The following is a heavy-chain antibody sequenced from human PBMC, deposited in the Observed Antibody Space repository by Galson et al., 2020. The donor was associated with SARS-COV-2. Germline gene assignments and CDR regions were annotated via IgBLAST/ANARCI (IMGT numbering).Heavy chain of an antibody. CDR1: GFTFSSYA. CDR2: ISGSGGST. J-gene: IGHJ5*02. CDR3: AKDRYYDFWSGYSSWFDP. Sequence: GGSLRLSCAASGFTFSSYAMSWVRQAPGKGLEWVSAISGSGGSTYYADSVKGRFTISRDNSKNTLYLQMNSLRAEDTAVYYCAKDRYYDFWSGYSSWFDPWGQGTLVNVSS. V-gene: IGHV3-23*01. D-gene: IGHD3-3*01.